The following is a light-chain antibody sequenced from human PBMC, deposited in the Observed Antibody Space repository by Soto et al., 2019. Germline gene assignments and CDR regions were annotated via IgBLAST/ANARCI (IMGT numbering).Light chain of an antibody. CDR3: HSYTSSSTYV. CDR2: EVS. Sequence: QSVLTQPASVSGSPGQSITISCTGTNSDVGGYKYVSWYQQQPGKAPKVMIYEVSNRPSGVSNRFSGSKSGNTASLTISGLQAEDEADYYCHSYTSSSTYVFGTGTKVTVL. CDR1: NSDVGGYKY. V-gene: IGLV2-14*01. J-gene: IGLJ1*01.